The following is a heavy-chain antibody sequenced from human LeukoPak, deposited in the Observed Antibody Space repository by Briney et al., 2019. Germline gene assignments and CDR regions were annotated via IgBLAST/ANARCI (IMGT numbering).Heavy chain of an antibody. V-gene: IGHV4-38-2*02. J-gene: IGHJ4*02. D-gene: IGHD3-9*01. CDR3: ARDIGYFDWLSPYYFDY. CDR2: IYHSGST. CDR1: GYSIISGYY. Sequence: KTSETLSLTCAVSGYSIISGYYWGWIRQPPGKGLDWTGSIYHSGSTYYNPSLKSRVTISVDTSKNQFSLKLSSVTAADTAVHYCARDIGYFDWLSPYYFDYWGQGTLVTVSS.